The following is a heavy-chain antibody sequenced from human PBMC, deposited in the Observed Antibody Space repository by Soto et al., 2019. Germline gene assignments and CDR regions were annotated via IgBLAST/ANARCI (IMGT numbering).Heavy chain of an antibody. CDR3: AGHLWSGELVGGMDV. J-gene: IGHJ6*04. V-gene: IGHV5-10-1*01. Sequence: PGESLKISCKGSAYSFTSYWISWVLQMPWKGLEWMGRIDPSDSYTNYSPSFQGHVTISADKSISTAYLQWSSLTASDTAMYYCAGHLWSGELVGGMDVCRTGTTVSVSS. CDR2: IDPSDSYT. D-gene: IGHD3-10*01. CDR1: AYSFTSYW.